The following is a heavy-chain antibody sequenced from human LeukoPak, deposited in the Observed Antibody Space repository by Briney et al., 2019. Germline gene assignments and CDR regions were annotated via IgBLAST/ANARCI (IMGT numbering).Heavy chain of an antibody. Sequence: SETLSLTCTVSGGSISSGDYYWSWIRQPPGKGLEWIGYIYYSGSTYYNPSLKSRVTISVDTSKNQFSLKRSSVTAADTAVYYGARAARGGGGNFDYWGQGTLVTVSS. D-gene: IGHD2-15*01. CDR2: IYYSGST. V-gene: IGHV4-30-4*08. CDR3: ARAARGGGGNFDY. CDR1: GGSISSGDYY. J-gene: IGHJ4*02.